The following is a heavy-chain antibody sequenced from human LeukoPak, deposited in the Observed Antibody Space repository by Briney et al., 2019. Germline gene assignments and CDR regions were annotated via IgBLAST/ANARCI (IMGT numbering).Heavy chain of an antibody. CDR3: ARDLCSGGSCPFDY. CDR1: GGSISSSSYY. CDR2: IYYSGST. Sequence: KPSETLSLTCTVSGGSISSSSYYWGWIRQPPGKGLEWIGSIYYSGSTYYNPSLKSRVTISVDTSKNQFSLKLSSVTAADTAVYYCARDLCSGGSCPFDYWGQGTLVTVSS. V-gene: IGHV4-39*07. J-gene: IGHJ4*02. D-gene: IGHD2-15*01.